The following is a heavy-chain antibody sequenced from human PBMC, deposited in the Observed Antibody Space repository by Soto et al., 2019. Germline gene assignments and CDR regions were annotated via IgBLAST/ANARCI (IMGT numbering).Heavy chain of an antibody. D-gene: IGHD6-6*01. V-gene: IGHV3-23*01. Sequence: EVQLLESGGGLVQPGGSLRLSCAASGFTFSSYAMSWVRQAPGKGLEWVSAISGSGGSTYYADSVKGRFTISRDNSKNTLYLQRKSLRAEDTAVYYCAKDEKYSRSHVGAFDIWGQGTMVTVSS. CDR2: ISGSGGST. CDR1: GFTFSSYA. CDR3: AKDEKYSRSHVGAFDI. J-gene: IGHJ3*02.